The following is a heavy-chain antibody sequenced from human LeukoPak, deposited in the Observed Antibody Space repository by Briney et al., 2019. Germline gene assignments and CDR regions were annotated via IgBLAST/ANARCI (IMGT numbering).Heavy chain of an antibody. CDR3: AREESGSYFSWSVGYFDY. Sequence: GGSLRLSCAASGFTVSSNYMSWVRQAPGKGLEWVSDIYSGGSTYYADSVRGRFSISRDNSKNTLYLQMNSLRDEDTAVYYCAREESGSYFSWSVGYFDYWGQGTLVTVSS. CDR1: GFTVSSNY. J-gene: IGHJ4*02. CDR2: IYSGGST. V-gene: IGHV3-53*01. D-gene: IGHD1-26*01.